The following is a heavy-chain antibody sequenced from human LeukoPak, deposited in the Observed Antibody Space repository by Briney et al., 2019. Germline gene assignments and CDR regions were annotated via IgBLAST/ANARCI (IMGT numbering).Heavy chain of an antibody. V-gene: IGHV3-30*02. CDR1: GFTFSSYG. D-gene: IGHD3-10*01. J-gene: IGHJ4*02. Sequence: GGSLRLSCAASGFTFSSYGMHWVRQAPGKGLEWVAFIRYDGSNKYYADSVKGRFTISRDNSKNTLYLQMNSLRAEDTAVYYCAKGTEDPRITMDRGVTGYFDYWGQGTLVTVSS. CDR3: AKGTEDPRITMDRGVTGYFDY. CDR2: IRYDGSNK.